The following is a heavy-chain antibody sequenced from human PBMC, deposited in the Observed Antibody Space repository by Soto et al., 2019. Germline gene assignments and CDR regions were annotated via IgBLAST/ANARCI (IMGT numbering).Heavy chain of an antibody. J-gene: IGHJ4*02. D-gene: IGHD2-8*01. V-gene: IGHV1-18*01. CDR2: IGPYNGNT. CDR3: ARDRLGVSVTGGGFDS. CDR1: GYTFSNFG. Sequence: QVQLVQSGGEVKKPGASVKVSCKASGYTFSNFGLSWVRQAPGQGLELMGWIGPYNGNTNYAQKLQGRLTMTTDTATSKAYMELRSLISDDTAVYYCARDRLGVSVTGGGFDSWGQGTLVTVSS.